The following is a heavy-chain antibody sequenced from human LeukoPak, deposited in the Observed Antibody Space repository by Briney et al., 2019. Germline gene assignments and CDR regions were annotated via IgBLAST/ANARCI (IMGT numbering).Heavy chain of an antibody. Sequence: GGSLRLSCTVSGFTVSSNSMSWVRQAPGKGLEWVSYISSSGSTRYYADSVKGRFTISRDNAKNSLYLQMNSLRAEDTAVYYCARVSYDSSGYYYFDYWGQGTLVTVSS. CDR3: ARVSYDSSGYYYFDY. CDR1: GFTVSSNS. V-gene: IGHV3-48*04. CDR2: ISSSGSTR. D-gene: IGHD3-22*01. J-gene: IGHJ4*02.